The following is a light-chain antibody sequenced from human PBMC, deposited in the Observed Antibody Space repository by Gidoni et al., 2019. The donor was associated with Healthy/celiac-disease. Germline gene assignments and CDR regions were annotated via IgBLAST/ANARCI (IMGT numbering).Light chain of an antibody. CDR2: AAS. J-gene: IGKJ3*01. CDR1: QGISSY. V-gene: IGKV1-9*01. Sequence: IQLSQSPSSLSASVGERVTITCRASQGISSYLAWYQQKPWKAPKLLIYAASTLQSGVPSRFIGSGSGTDFTLTLSSLQPEDFAPYYCHQLNSYPSFTFGPGTNVDIK. CDR3: HQLNSYPSFT.